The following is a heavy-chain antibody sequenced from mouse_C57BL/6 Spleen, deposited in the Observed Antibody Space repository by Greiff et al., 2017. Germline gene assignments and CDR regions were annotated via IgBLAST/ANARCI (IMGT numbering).Heavy chain of an antibody. Sequence: VQLKESGGGLVKPGGSLKLSCAASGFTFSDYGMHWVRQAPEKGLEWVAYISSGSSTIYYADTVKGRFTISRDNAKNTLFLQMTSLMSEDTAMYYCARPPLLFYAMDYWGQGTSVTVSS. J-gene: IGHJ4*01. CDR1: GFTFSDYG. D-gene: IGHD2-10*01. CDR3: ARPPLLFYAMDY. CDR2: ISSGSSTI. V-gene: IGHV5-17*01.